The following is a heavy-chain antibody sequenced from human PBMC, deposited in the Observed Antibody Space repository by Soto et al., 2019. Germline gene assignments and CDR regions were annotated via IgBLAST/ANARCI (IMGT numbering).Heavy chain of an antibody. D-gene: IGHD3-10*01. CDR1: GFTFSDYY. CDR2: ISSSGSTI. Sequence: QVQLVESGGGLVKPGGSLRLSCAASGFTFSDYYMSWIRQAPGKGLEWVSYISSSGSTIYYADSVKGRFTISRDNAKNSVYLQMYSLRAGDPAAYSCARDQYYYGSGSYPYYYYGMDVWGQGTTVTVSS. J-gene: IGHJ6*02. CDR3: ARDQYYYGSGSYPYYYYGMDV. V-gene: IGHV3-11*01.